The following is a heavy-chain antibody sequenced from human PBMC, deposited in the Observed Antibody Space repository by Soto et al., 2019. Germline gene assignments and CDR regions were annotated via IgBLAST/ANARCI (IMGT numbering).Heavy chain of an antibody. CDR2: IIPIFGTV. CDR3: ARGNHRWLQLWYFDL. Sequence: QVRLVQSGAEVKKPGSSVKVSCKASGGTFSNYPISWVRQAPGQGLEWMGGIIPIFGTVNYAQKFQGRVTITADESPSTAYMELSSLRSEDTAVYYCARGNHRWLQLWYFDLWGRGTLVTGSS. J-gene: IGHJ2*01. V-gene: IGHV1-69*12. D-gene: IGHD5-12*01. CDR1: GGTFSNYP.